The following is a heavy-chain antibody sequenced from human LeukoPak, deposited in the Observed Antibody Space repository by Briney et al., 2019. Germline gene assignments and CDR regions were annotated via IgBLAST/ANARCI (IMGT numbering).Heavy chain of an antibody. CDR1: GFIFSNFG. Sequence: GRSLRLSCATSGFIFSNFGMHWVRQAPGKGLEWVAFIRYDGSKTHYADSVKGRFTISRDNSKNMVYLQMNSLRAEDTAVYYCAKGVQRWLQLFDYWGQGTLVTVSS. CDR2: IRYDGSKT. D-gene: IGHD5-24*01. V-gene: IGHV3-30*02. J-gene: IGHJ4*02. CDR3: AKGVQRWLQLFDY.